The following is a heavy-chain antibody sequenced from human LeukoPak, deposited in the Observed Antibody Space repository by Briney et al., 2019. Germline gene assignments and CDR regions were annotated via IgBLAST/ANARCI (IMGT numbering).Heavy chain of an antibody. CDR3: AREPQYYYDSSGYLLMVRAPFDI. J-gene: IGHJ3*02. CDR1: GGSISSGSYY. D-gene: IGHD3-22*01. V-gene: IGHV4-61*02. CDR2: IYTSGST. Sequence: SSETLSLTCTVSGGSISSGSYYWSWIRQPAGKGLEWIGRIYTSGSTNYNPSLKSRVTISVDTSKNQFSLKLSSVTAADTAVYYCAREPQYYYDSSGYLLMVRAPFDIWGQGTMVTVSS.